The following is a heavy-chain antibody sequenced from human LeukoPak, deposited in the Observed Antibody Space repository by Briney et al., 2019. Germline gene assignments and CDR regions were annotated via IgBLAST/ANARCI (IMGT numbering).Heavy chain of an antibody. CDR2: INHSGST. D-gene: IGHD2-2*01. CDR3: ARGRLYYCSSTSCYYMDV. Sequence: PSETLSLTCAVYGGSFSGYYWSWIRQPPGKGLEWIGEINHSGSTNYNPSFKSRVTISVDTSKNQLSLKLSSVTAADTAVYYCARGRLYYCSSTSCYYMDVWGKRTTVTVSS. V-gene: IGHV4-34*01. J-gene: IGHJ6*03. CDR1: GGSFSGYY.